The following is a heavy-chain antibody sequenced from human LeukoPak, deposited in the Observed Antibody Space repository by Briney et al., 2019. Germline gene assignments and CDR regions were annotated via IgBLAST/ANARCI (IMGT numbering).Heavy chain of an antibody. CDR2: INPIFRTA. J-gene: IGHJ6*02. V-gene: IGHV1-69*13. D-gene: IGHD3-3*01. CDR1: GGSFSRYA. Sequence: GASVKVSCKASGGSFSRYAISWVRQAPGQGLEWMGGINPIFRTANYAQQFQDRVTIIADESTSTAYMELSLLKFEDTAVYYCARGGGIFGVLTTAHYYGIGVWGQGTTVTVSS. CDR3: ARGGGIFGVLTTAHYYGIGV.